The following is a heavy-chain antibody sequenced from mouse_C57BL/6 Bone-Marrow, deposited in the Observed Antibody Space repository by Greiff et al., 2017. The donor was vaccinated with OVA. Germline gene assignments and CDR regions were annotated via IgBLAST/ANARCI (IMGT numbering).Heavy chain of an antibody. V-gene: IGHV6-6*01. CDR3: ASGANWDAGGYLDY. CDR1: GFTFSDAW. J-gene: IGHJ2*01. CDR2: IRNKANNHAT. D-gene: IGHD4-1*01. Sequence: EVMLVESGGGLVQPGGSMKLSCAASGFTFSDAWMDWVRQSPEKGLEWVAEIRNKANNHATYYAESVKGRFTISRADSTSSVYLHMMSLIAEDTGIYFCASGANWDAGGYLDYWGQGTTLTVSS.